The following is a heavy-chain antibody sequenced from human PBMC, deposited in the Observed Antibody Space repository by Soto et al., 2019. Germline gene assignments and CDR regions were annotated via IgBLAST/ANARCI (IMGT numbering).Heavy chain of an antibody. V-gene: IGHV3-7*01. J-gene: IGHJ4*02. CDR2: INQDGSEK. Sequence: EVQLVESGGGLVQPGGSLRLSCAASGFTFSSDWMSWVRQAPGKGLEWVANINQDGSEKYYVDSVKGRSTISRDNAKNSLYLQMNSLRAEDTDVYYCARDGYYFDYWGQGTLVTVSS. CDR1: GFTFSSDW. CDR3: ARDGYYFDY.